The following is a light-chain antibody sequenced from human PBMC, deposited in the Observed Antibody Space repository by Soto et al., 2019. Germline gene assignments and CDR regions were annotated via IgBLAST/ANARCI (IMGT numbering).Light chain of an antibody. CDR3: KQANSFPWT. V-gene: IGKV1-12*01. J-gene: IGKJ1*01. CDR1: QGITNW. Sequence: DIQMTQSPSSVSASVGDRVTITCRASQGITNWLAWYQRKPGKAPKLLIYAASGLPSGVPSRFSGSGSGTEFTLTITNLQPEDFATYYCKQANSFPWTFGQGTKVDIK. CDR2: AAS.